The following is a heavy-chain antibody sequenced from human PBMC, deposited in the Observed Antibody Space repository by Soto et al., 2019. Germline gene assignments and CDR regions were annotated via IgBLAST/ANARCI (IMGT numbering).Heavy chain of an antibody. CDR3: ARGGDYPYYYYGMDV. D-gene: IGHD4-17*01. CDR2: ISSSSSTI. V-gene: IGHV3-48*02. CDR1: GFTFSSYS. Sequence: GGSLRLSCAASGFTFSSYSMNWVRQAPGKGLEWVSYISSSSSTIYYADSVKGRFTISRDNAKNSLYLQMNSLRDEDTAVYYCARGGDYPYYYYGMDVWGQGTTVTVSS. J-gene: IGHJ6*02.